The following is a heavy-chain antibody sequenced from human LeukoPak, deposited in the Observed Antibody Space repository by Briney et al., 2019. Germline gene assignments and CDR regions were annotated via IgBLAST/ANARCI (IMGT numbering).Heavy chain of an antibody. CDR1: GFTFSSYG. CDR2: ISSSRSII. V-gene: IGHV3-48*01. J-gene: IGHJ4*02. CDR3: AKLAKYFYGSETYYFFEH. Sequence: GGSLRLSCAASGFTFSSYGMSWVRQAPGRGLEWVSYISSSRSIIYYADSVKGRFTISRDNAKNSLYLQMNSLRVDDTAVYYCAKLAKYFYGSETYYFFEHWGQGTPVTASS. D-gene: IGHD3-10*01.